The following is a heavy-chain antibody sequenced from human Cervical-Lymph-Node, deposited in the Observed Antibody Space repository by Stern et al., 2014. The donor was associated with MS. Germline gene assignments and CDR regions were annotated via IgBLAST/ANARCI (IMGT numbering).Heavy chain of an antibody. CDR1: GFRFSSYW. CDR2: IKEDGSET. Sequence: EVQLVESGGGVVQPGESLRLSCVGSGFRFSSYWMNWVRQAPGKGLGWGANIKEDGSETYNVDSVRCRFTISRDNAKKSLYLQMNSLRADDTAVYYCARFGAYDFWSGSGSPLDYWGQGILVTVSS. V-gene: IGHV3-7*01. D-gene: IGHD3/OR15-3a*01. J-gene: IGHJ4*02. CDR3: ARFGAYDFWSGSGSPLDY.